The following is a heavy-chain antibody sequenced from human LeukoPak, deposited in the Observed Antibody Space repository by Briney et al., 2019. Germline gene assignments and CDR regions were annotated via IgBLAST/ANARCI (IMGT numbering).Heavy chain of an antibody. J-gene: IGHJ5*02. Sequence: GGSLRLSCAVSGFTFSSYSMNWVRQAPGKGLEWVSSISSSSSYIYYADSVKGRFTISRDNAKNSLYLQMNSLRAEDTAVYYCAKGDGINHYHWFDPWGQGTLVTVSS. V-gene: IGHV3-21*01. CDR3: AKGDGINHYHWFDP. CDR1: GFTFSSYS. CDR2: ISSSSSYI. D-gene: IGHD2-15*01.